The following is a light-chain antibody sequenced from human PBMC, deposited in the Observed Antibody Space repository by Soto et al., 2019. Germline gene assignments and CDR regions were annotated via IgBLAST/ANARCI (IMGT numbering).Light chain of an antibody. Sequence: EIVLTPSPGTLSLSPGERATLSCSASQSVTSSYLAWYQQKPGQAPMLLISGASSRANGIPDRFSCSGSGTGITLTIRRVEPEDSAIYYCPQYSPSRLSFGGGTKVEI. CDR1: QSVTSSY. J-gene: IGKJ4*01. CDR2: GAS. CDR3: PQYSPSRLS. V-gene: IGKV3-20*01.